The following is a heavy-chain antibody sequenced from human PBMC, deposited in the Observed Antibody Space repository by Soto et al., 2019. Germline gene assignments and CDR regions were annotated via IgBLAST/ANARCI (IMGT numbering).Heavy chain of an antibody. CDR1: GFTFSSYA. D-gene: IGHD2-2*01. V-gene: IGHV3-23*01. Sequence: GSLRLSCAASGFTFSSYAMSWVRQAPGKGLEWVSAISGSGGSTYYADSVKGRFTISRDNSKNTLYLQMNSLRAEDTAIYYCAKGQSDIVVVPAAMNYWGQGTLVTVSS. CDR2: ISGSGGST. J-gene: IGHJ4*02. CDR3: AKGQSDIVVVPAAMNY.